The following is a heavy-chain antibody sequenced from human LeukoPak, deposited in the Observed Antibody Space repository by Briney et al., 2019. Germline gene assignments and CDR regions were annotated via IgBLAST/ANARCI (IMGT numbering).Heavy chain of an antibody. Sequence: GGSLRLSCAASGFTFSSYAMSWVRQAPGEGLEWVSAISGSGGSTDYADSVRGRFTISRDNSKNTLYLQLNSLRAEDTAVYYCARYPYSTSSWSDPWGQGTLVTVSS. J-gene: IGHJ5*02. D-gene: IGHD6-6*01. CDR1: GFTFSSYA. CDR3: ARYPYSTSSWSDP. CDR2: ISGSGGST. V-gene: IGHV3-23*01.